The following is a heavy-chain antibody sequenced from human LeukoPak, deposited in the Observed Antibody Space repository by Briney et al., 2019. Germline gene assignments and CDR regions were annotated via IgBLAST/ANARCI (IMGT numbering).Heavy chain of an antibody. CDR2: ISYDGSNK. D-gene: IGHD6-13*01. J-gene: IGHJ4*02. CDR1: GFTFSSYA. Sequence: GGSLRLSSAASGFTFSSYAMHWVRQAPGKGLEWVAVISYDGSNKYYADSVKGRFTISRDNSKNTLYLQMNSLRAEDTAVYYCASLRISSSYAFDYWGQGTLVTVSS. CDR3: ASLRISSSYAFDY. V-gene: IGHV3-30*04.